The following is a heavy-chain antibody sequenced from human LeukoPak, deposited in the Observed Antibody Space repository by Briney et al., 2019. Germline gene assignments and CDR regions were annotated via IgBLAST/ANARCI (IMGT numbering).Heavy chain of an antibody. CDR2: IYYSGST. Sequence: SETLSLTCTVSGGYISTSNYYWGWIRQSPGKGLEWIGNIYYSGSTYYNPSLKSRVSLSIDTSMNQFSLKVNSLTVADTAVYYCARFFYDASRPPFWGQGTLVAVSS. CDR3: ARFFYDASRPPF. CDR1: GGYISTSNYY. V-gene: IGHV4-39*01. J-gene: IGHJ4*02. D-gene: IGHD4/OR15-4a*01.